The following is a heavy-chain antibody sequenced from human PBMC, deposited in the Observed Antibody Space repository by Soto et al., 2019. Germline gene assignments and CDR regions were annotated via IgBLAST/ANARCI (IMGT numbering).Heavy chain of an antibody. D-gene: IGHD3-10*02. CDR3: ARVLFGELLTPGGYYYYGMDV. V-gene: IGHV4-31*03. Sequence: SETLSLTCTVSGGSISSGGYYWSWIRQHPGKGLEWIGYIYYSGSTYYNPSLKSRVTISVDTSKNQFSLKLSSVTAADTAVYYCARVLFGELLTPGGYYYYGMDVWGQGTTVTVSS. CDR2: IYYSGST. J-gene: IGHJ6*02. CDR1: GGSISSGGYY.